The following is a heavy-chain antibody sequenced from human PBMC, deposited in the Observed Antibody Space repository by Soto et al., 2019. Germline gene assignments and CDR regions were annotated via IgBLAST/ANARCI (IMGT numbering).Heavy chain of an antibody. V-gene: IGHV5-51*01. CDR2: IYPGDSDT. Sequence: GESLKISCKGSEYSFTSYWIGWVRQMPGKGLEWMGIIYPGDSDTRYSPSFQGQVTISADKSISTAYLQWSSLKASDTAMYYCARLDYGSSYYYYYYGMDVWGQGTTVTVSS. CDR3: ARLDYGSSYYYYYYGMDV. J-gene: IGHJ6*02. CDR1: EYSFTSYW. D-gene: IGHD3-10*01.